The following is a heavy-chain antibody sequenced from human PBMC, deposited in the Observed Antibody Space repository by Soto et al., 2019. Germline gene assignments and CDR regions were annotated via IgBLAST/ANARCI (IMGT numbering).Heavy chain of an antibody. D-gene: IGHD3-3*01. V-gene: IGHV3-21*01. CDR1: GFTFSSYS. Sequence: GESLKISCAASGFTFSSYSMNWVRQAPGKGLEWVSSISSSSSYIYYADSVKGRFTISRDNAKNSLYLQMNSLRAEDTAVYYCAREDNVLRFLEWLHYDYWGQGTLVTVSS. CDR3: AREDNVLRFLEWLHYDY. J-gene: IGHJ4*02. CDR2: ISSSSSYI.